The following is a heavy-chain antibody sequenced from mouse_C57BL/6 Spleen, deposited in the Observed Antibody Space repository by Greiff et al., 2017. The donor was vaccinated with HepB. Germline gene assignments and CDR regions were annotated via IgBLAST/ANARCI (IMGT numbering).Heavy chain of an antibody. CDR1: GFTFSDYG. CDR3: ARPYDYVLFAY. CDR2: ISSGSSTI. V-gene: IGHV5-17*01. D-gene: IGHD2-4*01. Sequence: VQLKQSGGGLVKPGGSLKLSCAASGFTFSDYGMHWVRQAPEKGLEWVAYISSGSSTIYYADTVKGRFTISRDNAKNTLFLQMTSLRSEDTAMYYCARPYDYVLFAYWGQGTLVTVSA. J-gene: IGHJ3*01.